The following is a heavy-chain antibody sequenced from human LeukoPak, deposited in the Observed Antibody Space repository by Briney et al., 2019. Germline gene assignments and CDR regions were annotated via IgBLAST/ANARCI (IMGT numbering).Heavy chain of an antibody. CDR3: AKRGVVIRVILVGFHKEAYYFDS. D-gene: IGHD3-22*01. CDR2: ISGSGGST. CDR1: GITLSNYG. V-gene: IGHV3-23*01. Sequence: GGSLRLSCAVSGITLSNYGMNWVRQAPGKGLDWVAGISGSGGSTNYADSVKGRFTISRDNSKNTLYLQMNSLRAEGTAVYFCAKRGVVIRVILVGFHKEAYYFDSWGQGALVTVSS. J-gene: IGHJ4*02.